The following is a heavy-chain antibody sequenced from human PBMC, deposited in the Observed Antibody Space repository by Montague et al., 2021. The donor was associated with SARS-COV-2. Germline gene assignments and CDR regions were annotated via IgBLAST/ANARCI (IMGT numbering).Heavy chain of an antibody. D-gene: IGHD4/OR15-4a*01. Sequence: SLRLSCAASGFTFSSYRMNWVRQAPGKGLEWVSSISSSSSYIYYADSVKGRLTISRDDSKNTLYLQMASLRVEDTAVYFCAREFPGDYGYYYYYSMDVWGKGTTVTVSS. CDR3: AREFPGDYGYYYYYSMDV. CDR2: ISSSSSYI. CDR1: GFTFSSYR. V-gene: IGHV3-21*04. J-gene: IGHJ6*03.